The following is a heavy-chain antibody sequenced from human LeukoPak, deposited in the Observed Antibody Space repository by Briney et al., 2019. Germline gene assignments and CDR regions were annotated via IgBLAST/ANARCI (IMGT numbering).Heavy chain of an antibody. D-gene: IGHD1-26*01. CDR3: AKDVGKWESLHFFDY. Sequence: GSLRLSCLTSGFTFSTNAMSWVRQAPGKGLEWISGISGSGASTYYADSVTGRFTISRDNSRNTLYLQMNSLRGDDTAVYYCAKDVGKWESLHFFDYWGQGTLVTVPS. CDR1: GFTFSTNA. V-gene: IGHV3-23*01. J-gene: IGHJ4*02. CDR2: ISGSGAST.